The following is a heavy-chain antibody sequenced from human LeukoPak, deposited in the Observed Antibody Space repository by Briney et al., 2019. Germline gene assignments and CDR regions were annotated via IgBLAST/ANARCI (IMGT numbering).Heavy chain of an antibody. CDR1: GFTFSNYS. V-gene: IGHV3-23*01. J-gene: IGHJ4*02. D-gene: IGHD7-27*01. CDR2: ISGSGEST. Sequence: GGSLRLSCAASGFTFSNYSITWIRQAPGRGLEWVTEISGSGESTYYGDSVKGRFSISRDNSKNTLYLQMNSLRAGDTAVYYCAREHWDFDYWGQGTLVTISS. CDR3: AREHWDFDY.